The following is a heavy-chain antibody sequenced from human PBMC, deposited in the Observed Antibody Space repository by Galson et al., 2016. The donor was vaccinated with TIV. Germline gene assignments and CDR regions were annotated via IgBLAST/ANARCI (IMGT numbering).Heavy chain of an antibody. CDR3: ANLVLTDTTFDY. CDR2: IIPLIGMI. D-gene: IGHD2-21*02. J-gene: IGHJ4*02. Sequence: SVKVSCKASGGTFSSYTFNWVRQAPGQGLEWMGRIIPLIGMINYAQKFQGRVTITADTSTSTAYMELSRQRYEDTAVYYCANLVLTDTTFDYWGQGTLVTVSS. V-gene: IGHV1-69*02. CDR1: GGTFSSYT.